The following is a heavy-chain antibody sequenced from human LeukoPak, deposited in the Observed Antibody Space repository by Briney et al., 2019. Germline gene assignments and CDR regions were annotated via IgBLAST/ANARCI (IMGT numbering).Heavy chain of an antibody. CDR1: GFTFSSYG. Sequence: GGSLRLSCAASGFTFSSYGMHWVRQAPGKGLEWVAFIRYDGSNKYYADSVKGRFTISRDNSKNTLYLQMHSLRAEDTAVYYCAKDYLRVVVIANDAFDIWGQGTMVTVSS. D-gene: IGHD3-22*01. J-gene: IGHJ3*02. V-gene: IGHV3-30*02. CDR3: AKDYLRVVVIANDAFDI. CDR2: IRYDGSNK.